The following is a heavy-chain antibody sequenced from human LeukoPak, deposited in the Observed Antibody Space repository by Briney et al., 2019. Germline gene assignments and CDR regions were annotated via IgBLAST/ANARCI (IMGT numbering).Heavy chain of an antibody. V-gene: IGHV4-34*01. D-gene: IGHD6-6*01. CDR2: VNHRGSA. Sequence: SETLSLTCAVNSGSFSGYYWTWIRQPPGKGLEWIGEVNHRGSAYYNPSLKSRVTISVDTSKNQFSLKLSSVTAADTAVYYCARSRDETTSSSDLDSWGHGTLVTVSS. CDR1: SGSFSGYY. CDR3: ARSRDETTSSSDLDS. J-gene: IGHJ4*03.